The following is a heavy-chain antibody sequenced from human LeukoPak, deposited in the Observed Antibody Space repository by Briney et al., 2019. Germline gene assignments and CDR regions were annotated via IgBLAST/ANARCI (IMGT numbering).Heavy chain of an antibody. V-gene: IGHV4-39*01. J-gene: IGHJ6*02. D-gene: IGHD3-10*01. CDR2: VYFSGST. CDR1: GGSISNKKYY. Sequence: PSETLSLTCTVSGGSISNKKYYWGWIRQSPGKGLEWIGTVYFSGSTYYSPSLKSRVTISVDTSNNQFSLKLNSMTAADTALYYCARFRGGNYLDYYYYGMDVWGQGTTVTVSS. CDR3: ARFRGGNYLDYYYYGMDV.